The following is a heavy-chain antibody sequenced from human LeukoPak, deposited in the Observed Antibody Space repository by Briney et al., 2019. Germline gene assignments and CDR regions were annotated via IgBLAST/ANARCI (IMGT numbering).Heavy chain of an antibody. CDR3: ARPGDDYVLGPYYGMDV. D-gene: IGHD3-16*01. CDR2: ISAYNGNT. V-gene: IGHV1-18*01. Sequence: GASVKVSCKASGYTFTSYGISWVRQAPGQGLEWMGWISAYNGNTNYAQKLQGRVTMTTDTSTSTAYMELRSLRSDDTAVYYCARPGDDYVLGPYYGMDVWGQGTTVTDSS. CDR1: GYTFTSYG. J-gene: IGHJ6*02.